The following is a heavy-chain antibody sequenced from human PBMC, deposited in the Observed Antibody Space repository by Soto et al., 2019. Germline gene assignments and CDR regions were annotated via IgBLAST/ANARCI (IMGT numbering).Heavy chain of an antibody. Sequence: SVKVSCKASGGTFSSYAISWVRQAPGQGLEWMGGIIPIFGTANYAQKLQGRITITADESTSTAYMELNSLRSEDTAVYYGARDVGRDYDSSGYFDAFDIWGQGTMVTVSS. CDR3: ARDVGRDYDSSGYFDAFDI. CDR1: GGTFSSYA. CDR2: IIPIFGTA. J-gene: IGHJ3*02. V-gene: IGHV1-69*13. D-gene: IGHD3-22*01.